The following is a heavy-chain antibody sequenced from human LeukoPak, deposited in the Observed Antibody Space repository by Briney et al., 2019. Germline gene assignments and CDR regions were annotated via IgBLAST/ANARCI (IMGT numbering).Heavy chain of an antibody. J-gene: IGHJ3*02. D-gene: IGHD6-13*01. Sequence: PGGSLRLSCAASGFTFSSYGMSWVRQAPGKGLEWVSAISGSGGSTYYADSVKGRFTISRDNSKNTLYLQMNSLRAEDTAVYYCAKVVSGSSSIFSSAFDIWGQGTMVTVSS. CDR2: ISGSGGST. V-gene: IGHV3-23*01. CDR3: AKVVSGSSSIFSSAFDI. CDR1: GFTFSSYG.